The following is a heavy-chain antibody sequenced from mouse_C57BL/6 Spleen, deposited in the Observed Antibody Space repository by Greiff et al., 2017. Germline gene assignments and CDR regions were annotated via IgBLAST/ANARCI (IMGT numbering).Heavy chain of an antibody. CDR3: ARGVDYDVEYYFDY. Sequence: EVHLVESGGGLEKPGGSLKLSCAASGFTFSDYGMHWVRQAPEKGLEWVAYISSGSSTIYYADTVKGRFTISRDNAKNTLFLQMTSLRSEDTAMYYCARGVDYDVEYYFDYWGQGTTLTVSS. D-gene: IGHD2-4*01. CDR2: ISSGSSTI. CDR1: GFTFSDYG. J-gene: IGHJ2*01. V-gene: IGHV5-17*01.